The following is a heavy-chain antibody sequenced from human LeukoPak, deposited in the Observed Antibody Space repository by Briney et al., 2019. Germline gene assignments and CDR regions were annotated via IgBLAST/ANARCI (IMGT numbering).Heavy chain of an antibody. D-gene: IGHD5-18*01. Sequence: GASVKVSCKASGYTFTSYDINWVRQATGQGLEWMGWMNPNSNNTVYAQKFQGRVTMTRNTSTSTAYMELSSLRSEDTAVYYCARGYSYGYKDYWGQGTLVTVSS. CDR2: MNPNSNNT. CDR3: ARGYSYGYKDY. CDR1: GYTFTSYD. J-gene: IGHJ4*02. V-gene: IGHV1-8*01.